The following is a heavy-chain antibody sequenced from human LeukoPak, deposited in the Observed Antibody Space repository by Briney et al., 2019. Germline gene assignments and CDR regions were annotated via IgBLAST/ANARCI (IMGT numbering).Heavy chain of an antibody. V-gene: IGHV3-20*04. CDR3: ARSLEAGYCSSTSCLGDFDY. J-gene: IGHJ4*02. CDR1: GFTFDDYG. CDR2: VNWNGGST. D-gene: IGHD2-2*01. Sequence: GGSLRLSCAASGFTFDDYGMSWVRQAPGKGLEWISGVNWNGGSTGYADSVKGRFTISRDNAEKSLYLQMNSLRAEDTAVYYCARSLEAGYCSSTSCLGDFDYWGQGTLVTVSS.